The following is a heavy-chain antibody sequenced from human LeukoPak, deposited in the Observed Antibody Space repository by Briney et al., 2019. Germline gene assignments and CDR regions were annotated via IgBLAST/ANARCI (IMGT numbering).Heavy chain of an antibody. J-gene: IGHJ3*02. D-gene: IGHD2-15*01. CDR1: GFTFSYYA. V-gene: IGHV3-33*01. Sequence: GGSLRLSCAASGFTFSYYAMHWVRQAPGKGLEWVAVIWYDGSNEYYANSVKGRFTISRDNSKETLYLQMNSLRAEDTAVYYCAREADCSGGNCYRGAFDIWGQGTMITVSS. CDR2: IWYDGSNE. CDR3: AREADCSGGNCYRGAFDI.